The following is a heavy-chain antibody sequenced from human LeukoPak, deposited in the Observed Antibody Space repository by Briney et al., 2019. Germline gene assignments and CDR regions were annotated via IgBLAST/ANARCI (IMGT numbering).Heavy chain of an antibody. CDR2: IWYDGSNK. J-gene: IGHJ5*02. Sequence: GGSLRLSCAASGFTFSSYGMHWVRQAPGKGLEWVAVIWYDGSNKYYADSVKGRFTISRDNSKNTLYLQMNSLRAEDTAVYYCARDRGKNYYDSTRLNWFDPWGQGTLVTVSS. D-gene: IGHD3-22*01. CDR3: ARDRGKNYYDSTRLNWFDP. V-gene: IGHV3-33*01. CDR1: GFTFSSYG.